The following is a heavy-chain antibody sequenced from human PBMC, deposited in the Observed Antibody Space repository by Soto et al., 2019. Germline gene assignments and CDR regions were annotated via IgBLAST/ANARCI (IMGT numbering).Heavy chain of an antibody. V-gene: IGHV3-64*01. CDR2: ISNNGAHT. Sequence: PGCSLRLSXAASGFTFSTYLMHWVLQAPGKGLECVSGISNNGAHTNYAKSVKGRFTISRDNSENTLYLQMGSLRAEDMALYYCARRGYGSRWPNVYMDVWGKGTTVTVSS. J-gene: IGHJ6*03. D-gene: IGHD6-13*01. CDR3: ARRGYGSRWPNVYMDV. CDR1: GFTFSTYL.